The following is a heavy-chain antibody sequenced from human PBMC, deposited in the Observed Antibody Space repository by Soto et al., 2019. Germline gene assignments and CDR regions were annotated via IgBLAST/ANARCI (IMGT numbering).Heavy chain of an antibody. D-gene: IGHD6-6*01. V-gene: IGHV6-1*01. CDR1: GDSVSSNSAA. CDR3: AREFLTLILYSSSSPPANWFDP. Sequence: KQSQTLSLTCAISGDSVSSNSAAWNWIRQSPSRGLEWLGRTYYRSKWYNDYAVSVKSRITINPDTSKNQFSLQLNSVTPEDTAVYYCAREFLTLILYSSSSPPANWFDPWGQGTLVTVSS. J-gene: IGHJ5*02. CDR2: TYYRSKWYN.